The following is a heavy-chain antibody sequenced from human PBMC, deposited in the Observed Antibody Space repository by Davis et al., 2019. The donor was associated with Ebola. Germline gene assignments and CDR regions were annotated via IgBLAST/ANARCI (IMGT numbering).Heavy chain of an antibody. D-gene: IGHD2-15*01. J-gene: IGHJ6*02. CDR1: GFTFSSYW. CDR3: ARGLICSGGSCYSVYPQSSLYYYYGMDV. CDR2: IKQDGSEK. V-gene: IGHV3-7*01. Sequence: PGGSLRLSCAASGFTFSSYWMSWVRQAPGKGLEWVANIKQDGSEKYYVDSVKGRFTISRDNAKNSLYLQMNSLRAEDTAVYYCARGLICSGGSCYSVYPQSSLYYYYGMDVWGQGTTVTVSS.